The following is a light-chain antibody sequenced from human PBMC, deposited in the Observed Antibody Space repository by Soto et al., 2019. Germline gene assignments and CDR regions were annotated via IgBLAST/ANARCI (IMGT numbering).Light chain of an antibody. CDR2: GAT. V-gene: IGKV1-12*01. Sequence: DIQMTQSPSYVSASVGDRVTITCRASQGISSWLVWYQQKPGKAPKLLIYGATSLQSGIPSRFSGSGSGTDFTLTISRLQPEDFATYYCQQANIFPWTFGQGTKVEIK. CDR1: QGISSW. J-gene: IGKJ1*01. CDR3: QQANIFPWT.